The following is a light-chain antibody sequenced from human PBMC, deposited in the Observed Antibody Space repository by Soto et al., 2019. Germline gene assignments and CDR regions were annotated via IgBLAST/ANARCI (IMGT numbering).Light chain of an antibody. Sequence: EIVMTQSPGTMSVSPGERANLSCRAGQGVTTNFAWYQQKSGQSPRLLIYDVSIRATGVPARFSGTGSETDFTLTISGLQPEDSAVYFCQQYNNWPFSFGQGTRLEIK. V-gene: IGKV3-15*01. CDR3: QQYNNWPFS. CDR1: QGVTTN. CDR2: DVS. J-gene: IGKJ5*01.